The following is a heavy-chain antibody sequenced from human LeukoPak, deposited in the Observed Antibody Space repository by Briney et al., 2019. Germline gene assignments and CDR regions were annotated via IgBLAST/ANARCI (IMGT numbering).Heavy chain of an antibody. CDR3: AKENVEQQLVPLDV. D-gene: IGHD6-13*01. CDR1: GFTFNSYN. CDR2: IRSSGSSI. J-gene: IGHJ6*04. Sequence: GGSLRLSCAASGFTFNSYNMNWVRQAPGKGLEWVSSIRSSGSSIYIADSVKGRFTVSRDNAKNSLYLQMNSLRVEDTAVYYCAKENVEQQLVPLDVWGKGTTVTVSS. V-gene: IGHV3-21*01.